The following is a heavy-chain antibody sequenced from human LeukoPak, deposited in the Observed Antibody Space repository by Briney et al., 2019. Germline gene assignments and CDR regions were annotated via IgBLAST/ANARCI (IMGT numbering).Heavy chain of an antibody. V-gene: IGHV3-7*01. CDR1: GFSMSVYW. D-gene: IGHD3-22*01. CDR3: ARDWGAYYHFFDC. Sequence: GGSPRLSCEASGFSMSVYWMSWVRQAPGKGLEWVGNIKQDGSERNYVDSVKGRFTISRDNAKKSLYLQMNSLRAEDTAVYYCARDWGAYYHFFDCWGQGTLVTVSS. J-gene: IGHJ4*02. CDR2: IKQDGSER.